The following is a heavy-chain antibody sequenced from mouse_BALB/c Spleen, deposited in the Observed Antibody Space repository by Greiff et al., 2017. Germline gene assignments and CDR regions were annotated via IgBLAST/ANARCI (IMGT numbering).Heavy chain of an antibody. V-gene: IGHV5-6*01. D-gene: IGHD2-1*01. Sequence: EVQLVESGGDLVKPGGSLKLSCAASGFTFSSYGMSWVRQTPDKRLEWVATISSGGSYTYYPDSVKGRFTISRDNAKNTLYLQMSSLKSEDTAMYYCARHPDGNSYAMDYWGQGTSVTVSS. CDR3: ARHPDGNSYAMDY. CDR1: GFTFSSYG. CDR2: ISSGGSYT. J-gene: IGHJ4*01.